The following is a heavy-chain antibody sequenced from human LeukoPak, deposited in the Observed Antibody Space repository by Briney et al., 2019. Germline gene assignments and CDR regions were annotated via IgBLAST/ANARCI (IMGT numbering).Heavy chain of an antibody. CDR2: IVSCART. CDR1: GFIVSSSY. D-gene: IGHD3-3*02. J-gene: IGHJ6*02. V-gene: IGHV3-66*03. Sequence: HGGSLRLSCASSGFIVSSSYMRWVRQAPGEGLESDLVIVSCARTHHADSVMGRFTISRDSSKNTLFLQLNSLRAEDTAVYHCAAFSHKGVWGQGTTATVS. CDR3: AAFSHKGV.